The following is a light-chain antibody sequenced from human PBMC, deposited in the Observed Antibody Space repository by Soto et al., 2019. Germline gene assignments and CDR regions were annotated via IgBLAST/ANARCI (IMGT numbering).Light chain of an antibody. CDR3: QQYGSSSYT. Sequence: EIVLTQSPGTLSLTTGERATLSCRASQSVSSSYLAWYQQKPGQAPRLLIYGASSRATGIPDRFSGSGSGTDFTLTISRLEREDFAVYYCQQYGSSSYTFGQGTKLEIK. J-gene: IGKJ2*01. CDR1: QSVSSSY. V-gene: IGKV3-20*01. CDR2: GAS.